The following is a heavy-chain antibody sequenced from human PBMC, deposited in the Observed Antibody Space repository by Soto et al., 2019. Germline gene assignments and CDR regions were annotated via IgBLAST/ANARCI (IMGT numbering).Heavy chain of an antibody. J-gene: IGHJ5*02. Sequence: AGESLKISCAISGFSVSSNYLSWVRQAPGKGLEWVSVHYSGGSTYYADSVQGRFTISRDKSNNTLYLQMRRVRAEDTAVYFCARHRHPRGTVGATSPLDPWGQGTQVTVSS. CDR3: ARHRHPRGTVGATSPLDP. V-gene: IGHV3-53*01. D-gene: IGHD1-26*01. CDR1: GFSVSSNY. CDR2: HYSGGST.